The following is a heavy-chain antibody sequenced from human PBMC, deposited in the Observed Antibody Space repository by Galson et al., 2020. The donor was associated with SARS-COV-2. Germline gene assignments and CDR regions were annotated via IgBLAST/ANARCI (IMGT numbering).Heavy chain of an antibody. D-gene: IGHD3-3*02. CDR1: GGSVYSGSYY. CDR2: IYYGGSS. CDR3: ARARKDLRFYDLSLLAPNLIDS. Sequence: SETLSLTCIVSGGSVYSGSYYWNWIRQPPGKGLEWIGYIYYGGSSYYRPSLKNRLSLSLDSSKNQVSLRLSSMTAADTAVYYCARARKDLRFYDLSLLAPNLIDSWGQGTLGTGSS. V-gene: IGHV4-30-4*01. J-gene: IGHJ5*01.